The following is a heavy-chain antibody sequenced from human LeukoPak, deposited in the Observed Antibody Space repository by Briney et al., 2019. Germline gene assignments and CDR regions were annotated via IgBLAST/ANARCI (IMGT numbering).Heavy chain of an antibody. CDR2: IYYSGST. V-gene: IGHV4-39*01. D-gene: IGHD3-16*01. CDR1: GGSISSSSYY. J-gene: IGHJ5*02. CDR3: ARCYIMINWFDP. Sequence: ASETLSLTCTVPGGSISSSSYYWGWIRQPPGKGLEWIGSIYYSGSTYYNPSLKSRVTISVDTSKNQFSLKLSSVTAADTAVYYCARCYIMINWFDPWGQGTLVTVSS.